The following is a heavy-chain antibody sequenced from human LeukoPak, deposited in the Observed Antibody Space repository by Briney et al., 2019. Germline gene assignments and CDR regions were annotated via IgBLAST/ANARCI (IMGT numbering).Heavy chain of an antibody. CDR1: GFTFSTYW. Sequence: PGRPLRLSCAASGFTFSTYWMTWVRQAPGKGLEWVANIKQDGSEKYYGDSLEGRFTISRDNAKNSLFLQINSLRVEDTAIYYCARAGRVDYWGQGTVVTVSS. J-gene: IGHJ4*02. V-gene: IGHV3-7*05. D-gene: IGHD1-26*01. CDR2: IKQDGSEK. CDR3: ARAGRVDY.